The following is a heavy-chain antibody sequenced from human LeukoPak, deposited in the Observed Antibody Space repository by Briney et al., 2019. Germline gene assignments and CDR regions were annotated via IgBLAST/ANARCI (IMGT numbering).Heavy chain of an antibody. CDR3: ARATASGSGRAYDH. J-gene: IGHJ4*02. CDR2: IHHSGGT. V-gene: IGHV4-34*01. CDR1: GESMIGHY. Sequence: SETLSLTCAVYGESMIGHYWTWIRQPPGERLEWIGEIHHSGGTNSNPSLKSRLTMSIDMSKNQFSLKLKSVTAADTAVYYCARATASGSGRAYDHWAQGNLVPVSS. D-gene: IGHD3-10*01.